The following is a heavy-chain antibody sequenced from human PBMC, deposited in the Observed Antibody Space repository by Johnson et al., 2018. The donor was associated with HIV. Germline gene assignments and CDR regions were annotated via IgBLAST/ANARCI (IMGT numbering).Heavy chain of an antibody. V-gene: IGHV3-9*01. CDR3: ANGGNTAASACEI. D-gene: IGHD1-14*01. CDR1: GFTFGDYA. J-gene: IGHJ3*02. CDR2: ISWASENI. Sequence: VRLVESGGTLIQPGRSLRLSCVASGFTFGDYAMHWVRQVPGKGLEWVSGISWASENIAYADSVKGRFTISRDNAKNSLYLQMNSLRPEDTALYFCANGGNTAASACEIWGQGTMVTVSS.